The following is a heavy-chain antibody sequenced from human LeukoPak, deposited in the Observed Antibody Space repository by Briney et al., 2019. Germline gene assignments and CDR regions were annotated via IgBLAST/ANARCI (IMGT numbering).Heavy chain of an antibody. CDR2: IGSRGTPM. V-gene: IGHV3-48*03. CDR3: ASVDTALFHFYSMDA. J-gene: IGHJ6*02. D-gene: IGHD5-18*01. Sequence: GGSLRLSCVASGFTFSSYEMNWVRQAPGKGLEWVSYIGSRGTPMYYADSVKGRFTISRDNAKNSLSLYMDSLRVEDTAVYYCASVDTALFHFYSMDAWGPGATVTVSS. CDR1: GFTFSSYE.